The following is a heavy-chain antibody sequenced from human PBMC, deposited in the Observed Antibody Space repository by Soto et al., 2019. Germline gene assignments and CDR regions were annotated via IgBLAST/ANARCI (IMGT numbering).Heavy chain of an antibody. CDR1: LYTFTSYG. D-gene: IGHD5-18*01. V-gene: IGHV1-18*04. CDR2: ISAYNGNT. CDR3: ARVGYSYGQVDY. Sequence: SAEVCCDACLYTFTSYGISCARQAPGQGLEWMGWISAYNGNTNYAQKLQGRVSMTTDTSTSTAYMELRSLRSDDTAVYYCARVGYSYGQVDYWGQGTLVTVSS. J-gene: IGHJ4*02.